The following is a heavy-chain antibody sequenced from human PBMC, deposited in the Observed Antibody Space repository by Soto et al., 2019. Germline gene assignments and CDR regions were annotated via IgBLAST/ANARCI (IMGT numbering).Heavy chain of an antibody. J-gene: IGHJ6*02. CDR3: ARIASAGRGWDV. CDR2: IKQDGSVK. D-gene: IGHD6-13*01. Sequence: EVQLVESGGGLVQPGGSLRLSCAASGFTFSSYWMSWVRQAPVKGLEWVGNIKQDGSVKNYVDFVKGRFTISRDNAKNLLYLQMNSLRAEDTAVYYCARIASAGRGWDVWGQGTTVVVSS. V-gene: IGHV3-7*01. CDR1: GFTFSSYW.